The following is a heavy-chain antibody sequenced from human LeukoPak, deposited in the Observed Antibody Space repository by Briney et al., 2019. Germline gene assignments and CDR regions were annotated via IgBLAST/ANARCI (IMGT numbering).Heavy chain of an antibody. CDR2: VRYGGNIK. CDR1: EFTFSAYA. D-gene: IGHD3-9*01. Sequence: TGGSLRLSCAASEFTFSAYAMHWIRQAPGRGLEWVAFVRYGGNIKYYADSVKGRFTISRDNSKNTVYLQMNSLRPEDTAVYYCTKDLGTEYNIFDYWGQGTLVTVSS. J-gene: IGHJ4*02. CDR3: TKDLGTEYNIFDY. V-gene: IGHV3-30*02.